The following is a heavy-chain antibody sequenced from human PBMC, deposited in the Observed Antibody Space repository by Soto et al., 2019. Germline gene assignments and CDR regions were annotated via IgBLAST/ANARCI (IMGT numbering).Heavy chain of an antibody. V-gene: IGHV1-46*01. Sequence: QVQLVQSGAVVKKPGASVKASCKASGYHFTSYYMHWVRQAPGQGLEWQGLINPSCGSTSYAQKFQGRVTMTRDTSTSTVYMELSSLRSEDTAVYYCARDAGNYYGSGSYSDYFDYWGQGTLVTVSS. CDR2: INPSCGST. D-gene: IGHD3-10*01. CDR3: ARDAGNYYGSGSYSDYFDY. J-gene: IGHJ4*02. CDR1: GYHFTSYY.